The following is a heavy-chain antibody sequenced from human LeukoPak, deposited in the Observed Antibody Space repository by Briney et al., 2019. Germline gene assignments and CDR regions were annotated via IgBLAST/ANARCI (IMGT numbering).Heavy chain of an antibody. J-gene: IGHJ4*02. CDR1: GFTFSSYA. CDR2: ISSDGRIQ. D-gene: IGHD6-6*01. CDR3: DPHDSASQF. Sequence: GGSLRLSCAASGFTFSSYAMHWVRQAPGKGLEWVAFISSDGRIQYYAYSVKGRFTISRDNSKNTLFLQMNGLRDEDTAVYYCDPHDSASQFWGQGTLVTVSS. V-gene: IGHV3-30*04.